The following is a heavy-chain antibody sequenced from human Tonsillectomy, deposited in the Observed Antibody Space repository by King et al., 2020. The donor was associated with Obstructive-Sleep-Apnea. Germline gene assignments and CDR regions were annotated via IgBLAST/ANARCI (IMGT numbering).Heavy chain of an antibody. D-gene: IGHD5-24*01. CDR1: GFTFSSDS. V-gene: IGHV3-48*04. CDR2: ISSSSSTI. CDR3: ARKVEMATIFGY. J-gene: IGHJ4*02. Sequence: VQLVESGGGLVQPGGSLRLSCAASGFTFSSDSMNWVRQAPGKGLDWVSYISSSSSTIYYADSVKGRCTITRDNAKNALYLQMNSLRAEDTAVYYCARKVEMATIFGYWGQGTLVTVSS.